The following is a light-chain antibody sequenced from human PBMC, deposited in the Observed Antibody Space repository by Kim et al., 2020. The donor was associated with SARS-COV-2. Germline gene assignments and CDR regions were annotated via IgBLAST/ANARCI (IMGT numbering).Light chain of an antibody. CDR3: QVWDSNTDHRV. CDR1: NIESKS. Sequence: AQGQAATITCAGSNIESKSVNWYRQKPGQAHVLVIYYDNDRPSGIPERFSGSNSGNTATLTISRVEAGDEADYYCQVWDSNTDHRVFGGGTQLTVL. J-gene: IGLJ3*02. CDR2: YDN. V-gene: IGLV3-21*04.